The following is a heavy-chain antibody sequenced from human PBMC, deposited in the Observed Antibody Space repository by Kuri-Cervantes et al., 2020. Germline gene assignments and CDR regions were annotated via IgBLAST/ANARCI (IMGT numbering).Heavy chain of an antibody. V-gene: IGHV3-23*01. CDR1: GFMFSSYA. D-gene: IGHD3-22*01. CDR3: ASGSSGYYYAQYYFDY. CDR2: LSASGGST. J-gene: IGHJ4*02. Sequence: GESLKISCAASGFMFSSYAMSWVRQAPGKGLEWVSGLSASGGSTYYADSVKGRFTISRDNSKSTLYLQMNSLRAEDTAVYYCASGSSGYYYAQYYFDYWGQGTLVTVSS.